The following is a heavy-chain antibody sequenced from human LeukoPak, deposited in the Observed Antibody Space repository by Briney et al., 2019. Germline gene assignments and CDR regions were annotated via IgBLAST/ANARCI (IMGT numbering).Heavy chain of an antibody. V-gene: IGHV3-66*01. Sequence: GGSLRLSCAASGFTVSSNYMSWVRQAPGKGLEWVSVIYSGGSTYYADSAKGRFTISRDNSKNTLYLQMNSLRAEDTAVYYCASLYSSSIDYWGQGTLVTVSS. CDR3: ASLYSSSIDY. CDR1: GFTVSSNY. D-gene: IGHD6-13*01. J-gene: IGHJ4*02. CDR2: IYSGGST.